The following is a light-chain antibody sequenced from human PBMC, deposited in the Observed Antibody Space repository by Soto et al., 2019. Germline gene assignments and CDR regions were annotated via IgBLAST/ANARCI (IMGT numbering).Light chain of an antibody. CDR3: QQYDNSPLT. Sequence: IVLTQVPGNLSFSPGERAAPSCRSSQSVSSSYLAWYQQKPGQAPRLLIYGASNRATGIPDRFSGSGSGTDFTLTISRLEPEDFAVYYCQQYDNSPLTFGGGTKV. J-gene: IGKJ4*01. V-gene: IGKV3-20*01. CDR1: QSVSSSY. CDR2: GAS.